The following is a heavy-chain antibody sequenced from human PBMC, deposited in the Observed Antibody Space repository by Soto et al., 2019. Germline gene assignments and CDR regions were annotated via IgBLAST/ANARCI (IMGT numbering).Heavy chain of an antibody. CDR3: ATRVTVFGLLIPPFDP. V-gene: IGHV4-34*01. D-gene: IGHD3-3*01. J-gene: IGHJ5*02. Sequence: PSETLSLTCAVSGGSVNGYYWNWIRQHPGKGLEWIGEINHTGGTHYTPSLKSRVTMSVDTAKNQFSLRLSSVTAADTAIYYCATRVTVFGLLIPPFDPWGQGTQVTVSS. CDR2: INHTGGT. CDR1: GGSVNGYY.